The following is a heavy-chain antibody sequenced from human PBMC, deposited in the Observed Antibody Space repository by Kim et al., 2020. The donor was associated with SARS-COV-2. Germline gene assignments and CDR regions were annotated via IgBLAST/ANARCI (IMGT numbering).Heavy chain of an antibody. CDR3: ARGVPYDILTGYTVDP. Sequence: SETLSLTCAVYGGSFSGYYWSWIRQPPGKGLEWIGEINHSGSTNYNPSLKSRVTISVDTSKNQFSLKLSSVTAADTAVYYCARGVPYDILTGYTVDPWG. CDR1: GGSFSGYY. V-gene: IGHV4-34*01. D-gene: IGHD3-9*01. CDR2: INHSGST. J-gene: IGHJ5*02.